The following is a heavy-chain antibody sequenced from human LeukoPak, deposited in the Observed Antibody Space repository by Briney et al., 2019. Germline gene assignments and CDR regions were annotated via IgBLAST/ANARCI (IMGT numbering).Heavy chain of an antibody. CDR2: IKQDGSEK. CDR1: GFTFSSYW. Sequence: GGSLRLTCAASGFTFSSYWRSWIRQAPGKGLEWVANIKQDGSEKYYADSVKGGFIISRDNAKNSLYLQRTILRADATAEYYCSREKGIAAAIIDSWGAGTPGTVSS. V-gene: IGHV3-7*01. D-gene: IGHD6-13*01. J-gene: IGHJ4*02. CDR3: SREKGIAAAIIDS.